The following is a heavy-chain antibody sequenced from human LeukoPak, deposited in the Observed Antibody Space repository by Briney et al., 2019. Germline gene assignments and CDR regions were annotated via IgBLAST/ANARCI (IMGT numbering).Heavy chain of an antibody. CDR1: GFTFRSYA. CDR2: TTGGGDRT. Sequence: GGSLSLSCAASGFTFRSYAMHWVRLAPGKGLEWVSATTGGGDRTYYTDSVKGRFTISRDNSKNTFYLQMNSLRAEDTAVYYCAKDRATLVVPASSPTNWFDPWGQGTLVTVSS. V-gene: IGHV3-23*01. D-gene: IGHD2-2*01. J-gene: IGHJ5*02. CDR3: AKDRATLVVPASSPTNWFDP.